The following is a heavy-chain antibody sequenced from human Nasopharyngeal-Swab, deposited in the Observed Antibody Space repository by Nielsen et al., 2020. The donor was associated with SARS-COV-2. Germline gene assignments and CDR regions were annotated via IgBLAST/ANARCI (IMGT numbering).Heavy chain of an antibody. CDR3: SRSLGALPSLVITGEFDY. D-gene: IGHD3-16*01. V-gene: IGHV1-46*01. Sequence: ASVKVSCKASGYTFTSYYMHWVRQAPGQGLEWMGIINPSGGSTSYAQKFQGRVTMTRDTSTSTVYTELSSMRSEETAVYYCSRSLGALPSLVITGEFDYWGQGTLVTVSS. CDR1: GYTFTSYY. CDR2: INPSGGST. J-gene: IGHJ4*02.